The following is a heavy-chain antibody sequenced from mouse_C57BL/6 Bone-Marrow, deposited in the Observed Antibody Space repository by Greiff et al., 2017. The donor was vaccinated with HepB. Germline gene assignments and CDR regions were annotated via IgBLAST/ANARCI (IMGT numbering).Heavy chain of an antibody. D-gene: IGHD1-1*01. CDR3: AREAVVYYFDY. Sequence: LVESGAELVRPGASVKLSCKASGYTFTDYYINWVKQRPGQGLEWIARIYPGSGNTYYNEKFKGKATLTAEKSSSTAYMQLSSLTSEDSAVYFCAREAVVYYFDYWGQGTTLTVSS. V-gene: IGHV1-76*01. CDR1: GYTFTDYY. J-gene: IGHJ2*01. CDR2: IYPGSGNT.